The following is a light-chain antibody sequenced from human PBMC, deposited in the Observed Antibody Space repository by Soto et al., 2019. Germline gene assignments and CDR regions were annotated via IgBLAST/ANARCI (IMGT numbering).Light chain of an antibody. V-gene: IGKV1-5*03. Sequence: DIQMTQSPSPLSASVGDRVTITCRASQSINTWLAWYQHKPGKAPKLLIYKASSLEGGVPSRFSGSGSGTEFTLTISSLQPDDFATYYCQQYNTYSRTFGQGTKVETK. CDR2: KAS. CDR3: QQYNTYSRT. CDR1: QSINTW. J-gene: IGKJ2*02.